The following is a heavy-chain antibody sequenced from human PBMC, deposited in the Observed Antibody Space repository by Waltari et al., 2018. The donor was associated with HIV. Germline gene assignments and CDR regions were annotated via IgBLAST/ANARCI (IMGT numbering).Heavy chain of an antibody. D-gene: IGHD2-2*01. J-gene: IGHJ4*02. CDR2: ISYDGSNK. CDR3: ARDPQYRSSTSCSYYFDY. Sequence: QVQLVESGGGVVQPGRSLRLSCAASGFTFSNYAMHWVRQAPGKGLEWVAVISYDGSNKYYADSVKGRFTISRDNSKNTLYLQMNSLRAEDTAVYYCARDPQYRSSTSCSYYFDYWGQGTLVTVSS. CDR1: GFTFSNYA. V-gene: IGHV3-30-3*01.